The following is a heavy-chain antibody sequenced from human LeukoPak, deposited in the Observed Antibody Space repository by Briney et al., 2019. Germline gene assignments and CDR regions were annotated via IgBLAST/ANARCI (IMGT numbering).Heavy chain of an antibody. Sequence: SEALSLTCAVYGGSFSGYYWNWIRQPPGKGLEWIGEINHSGSTNYNPSLKSRVTISVDTSKNQFSLKLSSVTAADTAVYYCARGRAYCGGDCYSELDYWGQGTLVTVSS. D-gene: IGHD2-21*02. V-gene: IGHV4-34*01. J-gene: IGHJ4*02. CDR1: GGSFSGYY. CDR3: ARGRAYCGGDCYSELDY. CDR2: INHSGST.